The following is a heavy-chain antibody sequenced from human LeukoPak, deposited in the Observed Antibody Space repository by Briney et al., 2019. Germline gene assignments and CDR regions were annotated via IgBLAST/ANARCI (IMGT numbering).Heavy chain of an antibody. CDR2: IYYSGST. CDR1: GGSISSGGYY. V-gene: IGHV4-31*03. J-gene: IGHJ4*02. D-gene: IGHD3-22*01. Sequence: SETLSLTCTVSGGSISSGGYYWSWIRQHPGKGLEWIGYIYYSGSTYYNPSLKSRVTISVGTSKNQFSLKLSSVTAADTAVYYCASGDSSGYYGVDYWGQGTLVTVSS. CDR3: ASGDSSGYYGVDY.